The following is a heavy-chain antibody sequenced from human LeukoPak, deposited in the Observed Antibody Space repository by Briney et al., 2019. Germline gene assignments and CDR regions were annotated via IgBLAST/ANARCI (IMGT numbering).Heavy chain of an antibody. V-gene: IGHV1-46*01. Sequence: GASVKVSCKASGYTFTSYYMHWVRQAPGQGLEWMGIINPSGGSTSYAQKFQGRVTMTRDTSTSTVYMELSSLRSEDTAVYYCARGIRFLEWLLRDYYYYGMDVWGQGTTVTVSS. CDR1: GYTFTSYY. CDR2: INPSGGST. J-gene: IGHJ6*02. D-gene: IGHD3-3*01. CDR3: ARGIRFLEWLLRDYYYYGMDV.